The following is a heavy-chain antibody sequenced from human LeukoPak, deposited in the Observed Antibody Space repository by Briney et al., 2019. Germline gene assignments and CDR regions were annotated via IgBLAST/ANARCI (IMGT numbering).Heavy chain of an antibody. D-gene: IGHD3-22*01. CDR3: ARAHYYDSPFDY. CDR2: INHSGST. CDR1: GGSFSGYY. J-gene: IGHJ4*02. Sequence: SETLSLTCAVYGGSFSGYYWSWIRQPPGKGLEWIGEINHSGSTNYNPSLKSRVTISVDTSKNQFSLKMSSVTAADTAVYYCARAHYYDSPFDYWGQGTLVTVSS. V-gene: IGHV4-34*01.